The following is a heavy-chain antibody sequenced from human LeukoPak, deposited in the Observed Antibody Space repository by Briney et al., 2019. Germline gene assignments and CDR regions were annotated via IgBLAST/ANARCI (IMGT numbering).Heavy chain of an antibody. CDR2: IIPIFGTA. D-gene: IGHD5-24*01. CDR3: ARSGEMATINGFDY. CDR1: GGTFSSHS. V-gene: IGHV1-69*05. J-gene: IGHJ4*02. Sequence: SVTVSCTASGGTFSSHSISWMRQAPGQGLEWIGGIIPIFGTANYAQKFQGRVTITTDESTSTAYMELSSLRSEDTAVYYCARSGEMATINGFDYWGQGTLVTVSS.